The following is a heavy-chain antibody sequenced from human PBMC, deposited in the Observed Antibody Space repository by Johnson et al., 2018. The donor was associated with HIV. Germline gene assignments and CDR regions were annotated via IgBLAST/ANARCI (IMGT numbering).Heavy chain of an antibody. D-gene: IGHD6-13*01. CDR3: AKDFGSSSWHAFDV. Sequence: QVQLVESGGGLVKPGGSLRLSCAASVFTFSDYYMSWIRQAPGKGLEWVSYITSSGYTIYYADSEKGRVTISRDNAKNSLYLQMNNLRAEDTSVYYCAKDFGSSSWHAFDVWGQGTMVTVSS. V-gene: IGHV3-11*04. J-gene: IGHJ3*01. CDR1: VFTFSDYY. CDR2: ITSSGYTI.